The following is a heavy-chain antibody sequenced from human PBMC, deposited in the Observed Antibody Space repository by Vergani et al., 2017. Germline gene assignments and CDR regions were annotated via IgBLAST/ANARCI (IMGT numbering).Heavy chain of an antibody. D-gene: IGHD3-22*01. CDR2: INSDGSST. V-gene: IGHV3-74*01. CDR3: VRDRGSGYYQAFDI. CDR1: GFTFSSYW. Sequence: EVQLVESGGGLVQPGGSLRLSCAASGFTFSSYWMHWVRHAPGKGLVWVSRINSDGSSTSYADSVKGRFTISRDNAKNTLYLQMNSLRAEDTAVYYCVRDRGSGYYQAFDIWGQGTMVTVSS. J-gene: IGHJ3*02.